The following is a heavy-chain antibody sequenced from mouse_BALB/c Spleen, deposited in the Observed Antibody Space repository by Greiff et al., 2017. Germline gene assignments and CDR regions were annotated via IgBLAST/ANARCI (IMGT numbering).Heavy chain of an antibody. V-gene: IGHV2-9*02. CDR2: IWAGGST. CDR3: AREGPYYYGSSRWYFDV. CDR1: GFSLTSYG. Sequence: QVQLQQSGPGLVAPSQSLSITCTVSGFSLTSYGVHWVRQPPGKGLEWLGVIWAGGSTNYNSALMSRLSISKDNSKSQVFLKMNSLQTDDTAMYYCAREGPYYYGSSRWYFDVWGAGTTVTVSS. D-gene: IGHD1-1*01. J-gene: IGHJ1*01.